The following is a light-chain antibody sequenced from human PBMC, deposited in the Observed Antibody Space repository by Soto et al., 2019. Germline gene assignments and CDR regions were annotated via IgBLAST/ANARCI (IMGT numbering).Light chain of an antibody. J-gene: IGLJ2*01. Sequence: QSVLTQPPSVSGAPGQRVTISCTGSSSNIGAGYDVHWYQQLPGTAPKLLIYGNSNRPSGVPDRFSAFKSGTSASLAITGLQAEDEADYYCQSYDSSLSASGVFGGGTQLTVL. CDR1: SSNIGAGYD. V-gene: IGLV1-40*01. CDR2: GNS. CDR3: QSYDSSLSASGV.